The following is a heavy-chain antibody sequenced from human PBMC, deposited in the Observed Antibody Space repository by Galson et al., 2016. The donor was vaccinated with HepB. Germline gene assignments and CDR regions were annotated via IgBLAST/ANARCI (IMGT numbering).Heavy chain of an antibody. CDR2: RFYTGST. CDR1: GVSIGIGRYY. V-gene: IGHV4-39*02. D-gene: IGHD3-22*01. Sequence: SETLSLTCAVSGVSIGIGRYYWGWIRQPPGKGLEWIGSRFYTGSTYYNPSLESRVTISVDTSKNLLFLKVTSVTAADTALYFCPSSNGLYSKPLWFDPWGQGTLVTVSS. CDR3: PSSNGLYSKPLWFDP. J-gene: IGHJ5*02.